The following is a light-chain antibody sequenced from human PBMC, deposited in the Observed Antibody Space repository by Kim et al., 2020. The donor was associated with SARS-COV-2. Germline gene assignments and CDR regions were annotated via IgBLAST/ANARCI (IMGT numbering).Light chain of an antibody. V-gene: IGLV2-14*03. J-gene: IGLJ1*01. CDR3: SSYTSSSTLHV. Sequence: QSITISCTGTSSDVGGYNYVSWYQQHPGKAPKLMIYDVSNRPSGVSNRLSGSKSGNTASLTISGLQAEDEADYYCSSYTSSSTLHVFGTGTKVTVL. CDR1: SSDVGGYNY. CDR2: DVS.